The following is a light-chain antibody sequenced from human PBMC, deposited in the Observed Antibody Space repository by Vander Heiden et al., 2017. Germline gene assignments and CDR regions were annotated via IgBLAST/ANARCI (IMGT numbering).Light chain of an antibody. Sequence: EIVMTQSPATLSVSPGERATLSCRASQSVSSNLAWYQQKPGQAPRLLIYGASTRVTGIPARFSGSGSGTEFTLTISSLQSEDFAVYYCQQYNNWPPRTFGQGTKLXIK. CDR1: QSVSSN. CDR2: GAS. V-gene: IGKV3-15*01. J-gene: IGKJ2*01. CDR3: QQYNNWPPRT.